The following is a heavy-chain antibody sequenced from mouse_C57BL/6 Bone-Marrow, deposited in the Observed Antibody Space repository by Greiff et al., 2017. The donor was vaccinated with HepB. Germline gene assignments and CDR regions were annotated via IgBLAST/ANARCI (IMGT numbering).Heavy chain of an antibody. V-gene: IGHV5-9-1*02. J-gene: IGHJ4*01. CDR2: ISSGGDYT. CDR3: TREGITTVVADGAMDY. CDR1: GFTFSSYA. D-gene: IGHD1-1*01. Sequence: EVKLMESGEGLVKPGGSLKLSCAASGFTFSSYAMSWVRQTPEKRLEWVAYISSGGDYTYYADTVKGRFTISRDTARNTLYLQMSSLKSEDTAMYYCTREGITTVVADGAMDYWGQGTSVTVSS.